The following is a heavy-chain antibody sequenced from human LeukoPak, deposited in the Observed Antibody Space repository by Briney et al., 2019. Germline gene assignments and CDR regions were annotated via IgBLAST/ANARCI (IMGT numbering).Heavy chain of an antibody. CDR2: ISGSGGST. D-gene: IGHD3-22*01. CDR1: GFTFSSYA. CDR3: ARDSGQSSSGYSPGRAFDI. V-gene: IGHV3-23*01. Sequence: GGSLRLSCAASGFTFSSYAMSWVRQAPGKGLEWVSAISGSGGSTYYADSVKGRFTISRDNSKNSLYLQMNSLRAEDTAVYYCARDSGQSSSGYSPGRAFDIWGQGTMVTVSS. J-gene: IGHJ3*02.